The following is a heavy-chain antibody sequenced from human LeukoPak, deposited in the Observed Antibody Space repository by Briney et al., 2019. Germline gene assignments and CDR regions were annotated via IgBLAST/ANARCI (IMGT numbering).Heavy chain of an antibody. V-gene: IGHV3-66*01. Sequence: GGSLRLSCAASGFTFSSYSMNWVRQAPGKGLEWVSVIYSGGSTNYADSVKGRFTISRDNSKNTLYLQMNSLRADDTAVYYCARDPGYSYGLDYWGQGTLVTVSS. CDR3: ARDPGYSYGLDY. CDR2: IYSGGST. D-gene: IGHD5-18*01. CDR1: GFTFSSYS. J-gene: IGHJ4*02.